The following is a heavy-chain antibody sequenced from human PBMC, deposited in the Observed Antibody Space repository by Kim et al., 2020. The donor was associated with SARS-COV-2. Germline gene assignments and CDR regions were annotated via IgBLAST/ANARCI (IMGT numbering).Heavy chain of an antibody. CDR3: VSAGYSSAWPDAFDI. D-gene: IGHD6-19*01. CDR1: GTSVSSYY. V-gene: IGHV4-4*07. Sequence: SETLSLTCTVSGTSVSSYYWSWIRQPAGKGLEWIGRIYTSESGNYNPSLKSRVTMSVDTSKNQISLRLNSVTAADTAIYYCVSAGYSSAWPDAFDIWGQG. CDR2: IYTSESG. J-gene: IGHJ3*02.